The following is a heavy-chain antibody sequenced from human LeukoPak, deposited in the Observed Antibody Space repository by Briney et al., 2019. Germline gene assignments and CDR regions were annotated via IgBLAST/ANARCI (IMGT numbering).Heavy chain of an antibody. V-gene: IGHV4-31*03. D-gene: IGHD5-18*01. CDR2: IYYSGST. CDR1: GGSISSGGYY. J-gene: IGHJ4*02. Sequence: SETPSLTCTVSGGSISSGGYYWSWIRQHPGKGLEWIGYIYYSGSTYYNPSLKSRVTISVDTSKNQFSLKLSSVTAADTAVYHCAREAMYSYGNNFDYWGQGTLVTVSS. CDR3: AREAMYSYGNNFDY.